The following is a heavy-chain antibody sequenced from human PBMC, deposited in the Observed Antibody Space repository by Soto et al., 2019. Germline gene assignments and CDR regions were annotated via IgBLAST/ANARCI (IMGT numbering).Heavy chain of an antibody. Sequence: ASVKVSGKASGYTFTSYDINWVRQATGQGLEWMGWMNPNSGNTGYAQKFQGRVTMTRNTSISTAYMELSSLRSEDTAVYYCAILGGSRGDNWFDPWGQGTLVTF. V-gene: IGHV1-8*01. CDR3: AILGGSRGDNWFDP. CDR1: GYTFTSYD. D-gene: IGHD3-16*01. J-gene: IGHJ5*02. CDR2: MNPNSGNT.